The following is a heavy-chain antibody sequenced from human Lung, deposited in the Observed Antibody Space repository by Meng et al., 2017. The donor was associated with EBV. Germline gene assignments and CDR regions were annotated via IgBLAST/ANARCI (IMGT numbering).Heavy chain of an antibody. CDR3: ARLRLVWMFDY. V-gene: IGHV4-31*03. J-gene: IGHJ4*02. CDR1: GGSVDSGAYY. CDR2: IYYSGST. D-gene: IGHD6-19*01. Sequence: QVQLQESGPGLVKPSQTLSLTFTVSGGSVDSGAYYGSWIRQRPGKGLEWIGYIYYSGSTFYTPSLKSRATLSVDTSKNQFSLKLNSVTAADTAVYYCARLRLVWMFDYWGQGALVTVSS.